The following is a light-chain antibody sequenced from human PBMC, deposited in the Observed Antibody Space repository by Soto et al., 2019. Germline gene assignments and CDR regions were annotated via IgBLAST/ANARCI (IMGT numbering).Light chain of an antibody. CDR2: DVS. Sequence: SVLTQPASVSGSPGQSITISCTGTSSDVGSYIYVSWYQHHPGKAPKLMIYDVSNRPSGVSNRFSGSKSGNTASLTISGLQAEDEAEYYCVSYTTFSSYVFGTGTKGTVL. CDR1: SSDVGSYIY. V-gene: IGLV2-14*01. J-gene: IGLJ1*01. CDR3: VSYTTFSSYV.